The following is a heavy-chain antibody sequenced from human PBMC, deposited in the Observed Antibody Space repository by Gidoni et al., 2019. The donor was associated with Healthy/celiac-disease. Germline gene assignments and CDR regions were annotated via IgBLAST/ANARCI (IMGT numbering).Heavy chain of an antibody. CDR2: ISYDGSNK. V-gene: IGHV3-30*03. Sequence: QVQRVESGGGAVPPGRSRRLSCADSGFTGSSYGMHWVRQGPGKGLEWVAVISYDGSNKYYADSVKCRFTISRDNSKNTLYLQMNSLRAEDTAVYYCARDTSRDGDYYYGMDVWGQGTTVTVSS. D-gene: IGHD2-2*01. J-gene: IGHJ6*02. CDR1: GFTGSSYG. CDR3: ARDTSRDGDYYYGMDV.